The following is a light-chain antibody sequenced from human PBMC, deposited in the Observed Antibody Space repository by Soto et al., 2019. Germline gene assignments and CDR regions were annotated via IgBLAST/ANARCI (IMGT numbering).Light chain of an antibody. CDR3: SSFSTGDTLV. Sequence: QSVLTQPASVSGSPGQSITISCTGTSTDIGAFDYVSWYQQHPGKAPKLIIYEVFHRPSGISSRFSGSASDNTASLTISGLQTEDESEYYCSSFSTGDTLVFGSGTKLTVL. V-gene: IGLV2-14*01. CDR2: EVF. J-gene: IGLJ1*01. CDR1: STDIGAFDY.